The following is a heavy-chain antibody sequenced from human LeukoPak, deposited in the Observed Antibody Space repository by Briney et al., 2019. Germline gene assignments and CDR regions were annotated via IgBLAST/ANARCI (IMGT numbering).Heavy chain of an antibody. J-gene: IGHJ4*02. V-gene: IGHV1-2*04. CDR2: INPNSGGT. CDR1: GYTFTGYY. Sequence: ASVKVSCKASGYTFTGYYIHWVRQAPGQGLEWMGWINPNSGGTKYAQKFQDWVTMTRDTSINTIYMELSRLRSDDTAVYYCARGVARSDFWSGYPYWGQGTLVTVSS. CDR3: ARGVARSDFWSGYPY. D-gene: IGHD3-3*01.